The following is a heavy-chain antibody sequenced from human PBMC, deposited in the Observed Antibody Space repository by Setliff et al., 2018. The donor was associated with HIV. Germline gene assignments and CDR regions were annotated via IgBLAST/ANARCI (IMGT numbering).Heavy chain of an antibody. D-gene: IGHD3-9*01. CDR2: NGIINGAK. V-gene: IGHV3-48*01. Sequence: TGGSLRLSCAASGFTFSSYSMNWVRQAPGKGLEWISYNGIINGAKHYADSMEGRFTISRDDAKNSLYLQMDSLRAEDTAVYYCVRDRDWAFDYWGQGILVTVS. CDR3: VRDRDWAFDY. CDR1: GFTFSSYS. J-gene: IGHJ4*02.